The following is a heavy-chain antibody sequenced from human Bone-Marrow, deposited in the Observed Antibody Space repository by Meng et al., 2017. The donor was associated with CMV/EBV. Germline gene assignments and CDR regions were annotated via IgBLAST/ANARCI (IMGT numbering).Heavy chain of an antibody. Sequence: ASVKVSCKASGYTFTSYGISWGRQAPGQGLEWMGWFSAYNGNTNYAQKLQGRVTMTTDTSTSTAYMELRSLRSDDTAVYYCARDKTHYGVPGGPFDPWGQGTLVTVSS. CDR1: GYTFTSYG. CDR3: ARDKTHYGVPGGPFDP. J-gene: IGHJ5*02. D-gene: IGHD4-17*01. CDR2: FSAYNGNT. V-gene: IGHV1-18*01.